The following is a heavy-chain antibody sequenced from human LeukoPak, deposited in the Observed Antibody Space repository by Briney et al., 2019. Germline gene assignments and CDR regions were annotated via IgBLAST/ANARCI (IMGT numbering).Heavy chain of an antibody. CDR2: IKSKTDGGTT. CDR3: TTGESLLSDAFDI. D-gene: IGHD2-15*01. CDR1: GFTFSNAW. V-gene: IGHV3-15*01. Sequence: PGGSLRLSCAASGFTFSNAWMSWVRQAPGKGLEWVGRIKSKTDGGTTDYAAPVKGRFTISRDDSKNTLYLQMNSLKTEDTAVYYCTTGESLLSDAFDIWGQGTMVTVSS. J-gene: IGHJ3*02.